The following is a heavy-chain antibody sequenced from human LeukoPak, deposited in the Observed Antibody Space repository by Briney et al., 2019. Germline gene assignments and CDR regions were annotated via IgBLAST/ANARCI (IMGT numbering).Heavy chain of an antibody. Sequence: GGSLRLSCAASGFTFSSYAMSWVRQAPGKGLEWVSAISGSGSSTYYADSVRGRFTISRDNAKNSLYLQMDSLRAEDTAVYYCARDRWLQSQRYFDYWGQGILVTVSS. CDR3: ARDRWLQSQRYFDY. CDR2: ISGSGSST. D-gene: IGHD5-24*01. V-gene: IGHV3-23*01. CDR1: GFTFSSYA. J-gene: IGHJ4*02.